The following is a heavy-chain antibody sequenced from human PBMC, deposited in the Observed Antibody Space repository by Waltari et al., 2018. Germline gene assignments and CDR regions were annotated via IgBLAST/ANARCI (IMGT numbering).Heavy chain of an antibody. V-gene: IGHV1-69*05. D-gene: IGHD3-9*01. Sequence: QVQLVQSGAEVKKPGSSVKVSCKASGGTFSSCAISWGRQAPGQVLEWMGGIIPIFGTANYAQKFQGRVTITTDESTSTAYMELSSLRSEDTAVYYCASLYYDILTGYSRGWYFDLWGRGTLVTVSS. CDR3: ASLYYDILTGYSRGWYFDL. CDR1: GGTFSSCA. CDR2: IIPIFGTA. J-gene: IGHJ2*01.